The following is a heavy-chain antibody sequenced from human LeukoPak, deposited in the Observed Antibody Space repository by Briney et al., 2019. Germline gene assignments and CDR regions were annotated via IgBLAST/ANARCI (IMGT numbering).Heavy chain of an antibody. J-gene: IGHJ4*02. CDR3: ARVVSDGSGSYYPDY. CDR2: IYTSGST. V-gene: IGHV4-4*07. Sequence: PSETLSLTCTVSGGSISSYYWSWIRQPAGKGLEWIGRIYTSGSTNYNPSLKSRVPMSVDTSKNQFSLKLSSVTAADTAVYYCARVVSDGSGSYYPDYWGQGTLVTVSS. D-gene: IGHD3-10*01. CDR1: GGSISSYY.